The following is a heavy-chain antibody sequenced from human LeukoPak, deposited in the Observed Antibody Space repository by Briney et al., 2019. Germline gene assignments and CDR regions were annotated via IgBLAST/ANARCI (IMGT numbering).Heavy chain of an antibody. V-gene: IGHV3-53*01. Sequence: GGSLRLSCAASGFTVRSSYMSWVRQAPGKGLEWVSVIYSGGSPDYADSAKGRFTISSDNSKNTLYLQMNSLGVEDTAVYYCARDGADNSGYYFGSLWGQGTMVTVSS. CDR1: GFTVRSSY. CDR2: IYSGGSP. J-gene: IGHJ3*01. D-gene: IGHD3-22*01. CDR3: ARDGADNSGYYFGSL.